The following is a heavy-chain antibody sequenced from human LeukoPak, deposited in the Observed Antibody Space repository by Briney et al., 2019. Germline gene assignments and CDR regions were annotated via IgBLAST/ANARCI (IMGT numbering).Heavy chain of an antibody. CDR2: ISYDGSNK. D-gene: IGHD3-10*01. Sequence: PGGSLRLSCAASGFTFSSYGMHWVRQAPGKGLEWVAVISYDGSNKYYADSVKGRFTISRDNSKNTLYLQMNSLRAEDTAVYYCAKDRSTMVRGVIDYWGQGTLVTVSS. CDR1: GFTFSSYG. J-gene: IGHJ4*02. V-gene: IGHV3-30*18. CDR3: AKDRSTMVRGVIDY.